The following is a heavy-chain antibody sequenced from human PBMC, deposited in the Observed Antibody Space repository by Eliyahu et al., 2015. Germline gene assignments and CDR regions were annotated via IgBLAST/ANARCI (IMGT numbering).Heavy chain of an antibody. CDR2: IKDDGSEG. V-gene: IGHV3-7*01. Sequence: EMQLVESGGGLVQPGGSXRLSCAASGFTFNTYWMSWVXQAPGKGLXWLANIKDDGSEGYYVDSVKGRFTISRDNAKNSLYLQMNSLRAADTAVYYCAFAGFYDMDVWGQGTTVTVSS. CDR3: AFAGFYDMDV. J-gene: IGHJ6*02. CDR1: GFTFNTYW.